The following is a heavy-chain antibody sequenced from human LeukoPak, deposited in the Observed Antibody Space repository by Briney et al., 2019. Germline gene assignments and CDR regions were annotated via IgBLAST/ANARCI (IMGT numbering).Heavy chain of an antibody. Sequence: SVKVSCKASGYTFTGYYMHWVRQAPGQGLEWMGRIIPILGIANYAQKFQGRVTITADKSTSTAYMELSSLRSEDTAVYYCARMANWGSGYWFDPWGQGTLVTVSS. CDR3: ARMANWGSGYWFDP. CDR2: IIPILGIA. CDR1: GYTFTGYY. D-gene: IGHD7-27*01. V-gene: IGHV1-69*02. J-gene: IGHJ5*02.